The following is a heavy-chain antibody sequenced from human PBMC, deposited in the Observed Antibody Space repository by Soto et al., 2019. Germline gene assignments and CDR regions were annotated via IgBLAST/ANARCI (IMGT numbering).Heavy chain of an antibody. CDR2: ISAYNGNT. V-gene: IGHV1-18*01. D-gene: IGHD5-18*01. J-gene: IGHJ6*02. CDR3: ARESDLGYSYGLDYYYYGMDV. CDR1: GYTFTSYC. Sequence: ASVKVSCKASGYTFTSYCISWVRQAPGQGLEWMGWISAYNGNTNYAQKLQGRVTMTTDTSTSTAYMELRSLRSDDTAVYYCARESDLGYSYGLDYYYYGMDVWGQGTTVTVSS.